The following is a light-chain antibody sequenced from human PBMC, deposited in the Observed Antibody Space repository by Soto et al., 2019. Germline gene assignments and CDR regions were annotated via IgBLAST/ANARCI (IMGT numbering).Light chain of an antibody. J-gene: IGKJ1*01. V-gene: IGKV4-1*01. Sequence: DIVMTQSPDSLAVSLGERATTNCKSSQSVLYSPNSKNYLAWYQQKPGQPPKLLIYWASTRESGVPDRFSGSGSGTDFTLTINSLQAEDMAVYYCQQYYSTPTWTFGQGTKVEIK. CDR3: QQYYSTPTWT. CDR1: QSVLYSPNSKNY. CDR2: WAS.